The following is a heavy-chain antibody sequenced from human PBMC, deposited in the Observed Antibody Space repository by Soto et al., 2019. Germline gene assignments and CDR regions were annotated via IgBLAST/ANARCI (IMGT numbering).Heavy chain of an antibody. Sequence: SETLSLTCTVSGGSISSYYWSWIRQPPGKGLEWIGYIYHSGDTNYNPSLKSRVTISVDTSKNQFSLKLSSVTAADTAVYYCARHSSGYYSTQNFDCWGQGTLVTVSS. CDR2: IYHSGDT. V-gene: IGHV4-59*01. D-gene: IGHD3-22*01. CDR3: ARHSSGYYSTQNFDC. CDR1: GGSISSYY. J-gene: IGHJ4*02.